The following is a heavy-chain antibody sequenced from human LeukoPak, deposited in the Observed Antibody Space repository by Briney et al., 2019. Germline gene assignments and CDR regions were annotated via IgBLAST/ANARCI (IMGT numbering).Heavy chain of an antibody. V-gene: IGHV3-23*01. CDR1: GFTFSSYA. D-gene: IGHD2-2*01. CDR3: ASGVPAAIGYDAFDI. Sequence: GGSLRLSCAASGFTFSSYAMSWVRQAPGKGLEWVSAISGSGGCTYYADSVKGRFTISRDNSKNTLYLQMNSLRAEDTAVYYCASGVPAAIGYDAFDIWGQGTMVTVSS. J-gene: IGHJ3*02. CDR2: ISGSGGCT.